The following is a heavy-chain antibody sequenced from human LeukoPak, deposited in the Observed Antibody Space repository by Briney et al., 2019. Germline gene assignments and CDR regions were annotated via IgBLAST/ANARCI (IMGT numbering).Heavy chain of an antibody. CDR1: GGSFSGYY. D-gene: IGHD3-10*01. CDR3: ARSRVLGVMGYNWFDP. Sequence: SETLSLTCAVYGGSFSGYYWSWIRQPPGKGLEWIGEINHSGSTNYNPSLKSRVTISVDTSKNQFSLKLSSVTAADTAVYYCARSRVLGVMGYNWFDPWGQGTLVTVSS. J-gene: IGHJ5*02. V-gene: IGHV4-34*01. CDR2: INHSGST.